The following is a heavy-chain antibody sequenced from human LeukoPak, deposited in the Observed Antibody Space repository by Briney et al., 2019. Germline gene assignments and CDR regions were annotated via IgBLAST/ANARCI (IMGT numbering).Heavy chain of an antibody. CDR3: ARAVTGTSLVDF. D-gene: IGHD6-19*01. J-gene: IGHJ4*02. Sequence: SETLSLACTISGGSIGGDHWSWIRQAPGEGLEWIGYISYTGSTSYNPSLRSRVTISLNTPENQFSLRLTSVTAADTAVYYCARAVTGTSLVDFWGQGTLVAVSS. CDR2: ISYTGST. V-gene: IGHV4-59*08. CDR1: GGSIGGDH.